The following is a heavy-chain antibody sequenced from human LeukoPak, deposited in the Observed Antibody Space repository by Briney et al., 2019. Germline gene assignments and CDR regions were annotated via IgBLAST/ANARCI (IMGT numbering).Heavy chain of an antibody. CDR2: IYWNDGK. D-gene: IGHD4-17*01. CDR3: ARRRSPSNGDWFDP. J-gene: IGHJ5*02. V-gene: IGHV2-5*01. Sequence: ESGPTLMKPTQPLTLTCTFSGFSLSTSGVAVGWFRQPPGGALEWLALIYWNDGKYYSPSLKSRLTIAKDTSKNQVVLTMTNMDPVDTATFYCARRRSPSNGDWFDPWGQGTLVTVSS. CDR1: GFSLSTSGVA.